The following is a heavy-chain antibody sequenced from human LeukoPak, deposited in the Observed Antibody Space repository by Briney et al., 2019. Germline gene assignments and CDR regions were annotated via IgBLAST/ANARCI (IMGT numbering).Heavy chain of an antibody. J-gene: IGHJ3*02. CDR2: IYHSGST. Sequence: SETLSLTCAVSGYSISSGYYWGWIRQPPGKGLEWIGSIYHSGSTYYNPSLKSRVTISVDTSKNQFSLKLSSVTPADPAVYYCARTRVVPAAPPDAFDIWGQGTMVTVSS. CDR3: ARTRVVPAAPPDAFDI. V-gene: IGHV4-38-2*01. D-gene: IGHD2-2*01. CDR1: GYSISSGYY.